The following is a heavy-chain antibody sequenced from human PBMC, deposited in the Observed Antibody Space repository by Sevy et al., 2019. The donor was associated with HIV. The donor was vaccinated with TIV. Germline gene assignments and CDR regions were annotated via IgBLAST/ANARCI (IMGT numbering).Heavy chain of an antibody. CDR3: ARYFFGGPENYNVVTGSYYRTLDT. J-gene: IGHJ4*02. CDR2: TGYEGSKT. D-gene: IGHD3-9*01. V-gene: IGHV3-30*04. CDR1: GFTFSSYA. Sequence: GGSLRLSCAASGFTFSSYAMHWVRQAPGKGLEWVAVTGYEGSKTNYADSVQGRFIASRDNSKSTLYLHMNSLRREDTTVYYCARYFFGGPENYNVVTGSYYRTLDTWGQGALVTVSS.